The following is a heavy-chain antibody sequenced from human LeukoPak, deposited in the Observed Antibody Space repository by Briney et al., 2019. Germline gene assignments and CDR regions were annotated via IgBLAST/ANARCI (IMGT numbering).Heavy chain of an antibody. CDR3: ANGGN. D-gene: IGHD3-16*01. Sequence: GGSLRLSCAASGFTFSVHYMDWVRQAPGKGLEWVGRTRNKANSYTTEYAASVKGRFTISRDDSKNSLYLQMNSLKTEDTAVYYCANGGNWGQGTLVTVSS. J-gene: IGHJ4*02. CDR2: TRNKANSYTT. V-gene: IGHV3-72*01. CDR1: GFTFSVHY.